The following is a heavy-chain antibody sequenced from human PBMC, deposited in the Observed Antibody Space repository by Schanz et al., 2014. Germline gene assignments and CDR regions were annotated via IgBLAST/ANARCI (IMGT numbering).Heavy chain of an antibody. D-gene: IGHD2-2*01. V-gene: IGHV1-18*01. CDR2: ISGYTGDT. CDR3: ARDRRRYCSTASCLHDNWFDP. Sequence: QILLVQPGPEVKKPGASVTVSCKASGYDFHIYAYRWVRQAPGQGPEWIGWISGYTGDTKYAQKFQHRVNMTTDRTTSTVYMELRSLRFDDTAVYYCARDRRRYCSTASCLHDNWFDPWGQGTLVIVSS. J-gene: IGHJ5*02. CDR1: GYDFHIYA.